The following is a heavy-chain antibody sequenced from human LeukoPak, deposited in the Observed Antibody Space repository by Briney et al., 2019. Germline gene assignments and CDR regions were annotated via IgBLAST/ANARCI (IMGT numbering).Heavy chain of an antibody. J-gene: IGHJ1*01. CDR2: IYHSGNT. Sequence: PSETLSLTCTVSGGSVSSGPYYWSWIRQPPWKGLEWIGYIYHSGNTNYNPSLKSRVTISVDRPKNQFSLKLSSVTAADTAVYYCARDGGSYSDIAEYFQHWGQGTLVSVSS. CDR1: GGSVSSGPYY. V-gene: IGHV4-61*01. CDR3: ARDGGSYSDIAEYFQH. D-gene: IGHD4-17*01.